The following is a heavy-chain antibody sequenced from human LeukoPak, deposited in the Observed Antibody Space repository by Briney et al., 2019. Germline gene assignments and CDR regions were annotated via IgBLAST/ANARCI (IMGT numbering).Heavy chain of an antibody. Sequence: GGSLRLSCAASRFTFSSYAMSWVRQAPGKGLEWVSGLSGIGVGTYYADSVKGRFTISRDNSKNTLYLQMDSLTAEDTAVYYCARLFMTTVTHYFDYWGQGTLVTVSS. V-gene: IGHV3-23*01. D-gene: IGHD4-17*01. CDR2: LSGIGVGT. J-gene: IGHJ4*02. CDR3: ARLFMTTVTHYFDY. CDR1: RFTFSSYA.